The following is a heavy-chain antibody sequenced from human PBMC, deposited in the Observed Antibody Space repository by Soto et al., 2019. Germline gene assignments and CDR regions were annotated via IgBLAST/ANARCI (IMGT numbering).Heavy chain of an antibody. D-gene: IGHD1-26*01. CDR3: ARGLGATHAQYFQH. J-gene: IGHJ1*01. CDR2: IYYSGST. CDR1: GGSISSGGYY. V-gene: IGHV4-31*03. Sequence: SETLSLTCTVSGGSISSGGYYWSWIRQHPGKGLEWIGYIYYSGSTYYNPSLKSRVTISVDTSKNQFSLKLSSVTAADTAVYYCARGLGATHAQYFQHWGQGTLVTGLL.